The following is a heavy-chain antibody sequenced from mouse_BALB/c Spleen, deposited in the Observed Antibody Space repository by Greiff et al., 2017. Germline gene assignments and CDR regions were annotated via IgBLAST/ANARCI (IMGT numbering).Heavy chain of an antibody. CDR1: GFSFTSYG. CDR2: IWSGGST. CDR3: ARKGYGYDGYFDV. J-gene: IGHJ1*01. D-gene: IGHD2-2*01. Sequence: VQLKESGPGLVQPSQSLSITCTVSGFSFTSYGVHWVRQSPGKGLEWLGVIWSGGSTDYNAAFISRLSISKDNSKSQVFFKMNSLQANDTAIYYYARKGYGYDGYFDVWGAGTTVTVSS. V-gene: IGHV2-2*02.